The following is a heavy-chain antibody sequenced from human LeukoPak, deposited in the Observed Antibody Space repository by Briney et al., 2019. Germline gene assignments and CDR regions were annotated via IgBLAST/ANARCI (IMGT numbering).Heavy chain of an antibody. CDR3: ARDHTDIVATRPFDY. CDR1: GFTFRSHW. CDR2: IDGDESAT. V-gene: IGHV3-74*01. J-gene: IGHJ4*02. D-gene: IGHD5-12*01. Sequence: PGGSLRLSCAASGFTFRSHWMHWVRQAPGKGLIWVSRIDGDESATYYGDSVKGRFTISRDNAKNTLYLQMNSLRAEDTAVYYCARDHTDIVATRPFDYWGQGTLVTVSS.